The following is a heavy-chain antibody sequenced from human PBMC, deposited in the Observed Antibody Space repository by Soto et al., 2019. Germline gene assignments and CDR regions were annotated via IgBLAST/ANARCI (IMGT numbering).Heavy chain of an antibody. Sequence: KVLDCVSTVSGTGGATYYADSVKGRFTISRDNSKNTVYLQMNGLRAEDTAIYYFVLQANEIIRDMPTLSAFLLNRSSDL. J-gene: IGHJ2*01. CDR3: VLQANEIIRDMPTLSAFLLNRSSDL. D-gene: IGHD3-16*01. V-gene: IGHV3-23*01. CDR2: VSGTGGAT.